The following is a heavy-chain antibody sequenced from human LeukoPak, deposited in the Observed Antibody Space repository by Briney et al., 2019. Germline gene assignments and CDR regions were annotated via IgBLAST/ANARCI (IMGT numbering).Heavy chain of an antibody. V-gene: IGHV3-30*18. CDR3: AKESAGSGYSGYDYFEYFQH. J-gene: IGHJ1*01. CDR2: ISYDGSNK. Sequence: GGALRLSCAASGFTFSSYGMHWVRQAPGKGLEWVAVISYDGSNKYYADSVKGRFTISRDNSKNTLYLQMNSLRAEDTAVYYCAKESAGSGYSGYDYFEYFQHWGQGTLVTVSS. CDR1: GFTFSSYG. D-gene: IGHD5-12*01.